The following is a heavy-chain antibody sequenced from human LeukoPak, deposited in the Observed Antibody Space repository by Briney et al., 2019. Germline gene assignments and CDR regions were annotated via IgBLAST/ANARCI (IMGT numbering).Heavy chain of an antibody. J-gene: IGHJ4*02. CDR3: ARDGGVGAQYYFDY. V-gene: IGHV4-4*07. Sequence: SETLSLTCSVSGGSISSYYGSWLRQPAGKGLEWIGRLYTSGSTNYNPSLKSRVTMSVDPSKNQFSLKLSSVTAADTAVYYCARDGGVGAQYYFDYWGQGTLVTVSS. CDR1: GGSISSYY. CDR2: LYTSGST. D-gene: IGHD1-26*01.